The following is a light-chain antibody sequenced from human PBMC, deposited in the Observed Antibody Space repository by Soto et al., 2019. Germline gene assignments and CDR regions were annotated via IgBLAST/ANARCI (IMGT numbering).Light chain of an antibody. CDR3: LQEYNYPRT. J-gene: IGKJ1*01. V-gene: IGKV1-6*01. CDR2: AAS. CDR1: QGIRNN. Sequence: AIQMTQSPSSLSASVGDRVTITCRASQGIRNNLGWYQQKPGKAPKLLIYAASTLQSGVPSRFSGTGSGTDFTLTISSLQPEDFATYYCLQEYNYPRTFGQGTKVEIK.